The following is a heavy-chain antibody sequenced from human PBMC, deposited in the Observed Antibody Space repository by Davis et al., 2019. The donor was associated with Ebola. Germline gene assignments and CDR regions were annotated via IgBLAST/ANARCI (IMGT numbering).Heavy chain of an antibody. J-gene: IGHJ3*02. CDR3: ARGHCSTASCFTAFDI. D-gene: IGHD2-2*02. V-gene: IGHV4-39*01. CDR1: GDSVSTWNSY. CDR2: IYYSGTT. Sequence: MPSETLSLTCTVSGDSVSTWNSYWGWIYQPPGKGLEWLGSIYYSGTTYYNPSLKSRVTISVDASKNQFSLNLISLTAADTATYYCARGHCSTASCFTAFDIWGQGTMVTVSS.